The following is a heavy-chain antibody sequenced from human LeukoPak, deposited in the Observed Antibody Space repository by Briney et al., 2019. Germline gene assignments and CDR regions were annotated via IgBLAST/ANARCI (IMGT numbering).Heavy chain of an antibody. D-gene: IGHD4-17*01. J-gene: IGHJ4*02. CDR3: ARVDGDYYYFDY. CDR1: GFTVSSNY. V-gene: IGHV3-53*01. CDR2: IYSGGST. Sequence: GGSLRLSCAASGFTVSSNYMSWVRQAPGKGLEWVSVIYSGGSTYYADSVKGRFTISRDNSKSTLYLQMNSLRAEDTAVYYCARVDGDYYYFDYWGQGTLVTVSS.